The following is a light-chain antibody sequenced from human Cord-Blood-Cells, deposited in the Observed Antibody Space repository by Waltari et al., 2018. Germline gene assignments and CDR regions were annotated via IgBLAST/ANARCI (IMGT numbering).Light chain of an antibody. J-gene: IGLJ3*02. CDR2: RNN. Sequence: QSVLTQPPSASGTPGQRVTIACSGSSSNTGSNYVYWYQQLPGTAPKPLIYRNNQRPSGVPDRFSGSKSGTSASLAISGLRSEDEADYYCAAWDDSLRVFGGGTKLTVL. V-gene: IGLV1-47*01. CDR3: AAWDDSLRV. CDR1: SSNTGSNY.